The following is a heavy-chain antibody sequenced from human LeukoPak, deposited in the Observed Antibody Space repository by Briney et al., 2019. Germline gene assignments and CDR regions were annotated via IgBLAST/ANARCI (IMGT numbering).Heavy chain of an antibody. V-gene: IGHV3-11*01. CDR3: ARDLFRGSYRNYYYGMDV. Sequence: GGSLRLSCAASGFTFSDFYMSWIRQAPGKGLEWVSYISSSGSTTYYADSVKGRFTSSRDNAKNSLYLQMNSLRAEDTAVYYCARDLFRGSYRNYYYGMDVWGQGTTVTVSS. D-gene: IGHD3-16*02. J-gene: IGHJ6*02. CDR1: GFTFSDFY. CDR2: ISSSGSTT.